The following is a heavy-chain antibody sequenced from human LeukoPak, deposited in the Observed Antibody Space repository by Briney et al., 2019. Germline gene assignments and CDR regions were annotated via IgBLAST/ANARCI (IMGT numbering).Heavy chain of an antibody. D-gene: IGHD3-10*01. V-gene: IGHV1-18*01. CDR1: GYTFTIYG. CDR3: ARESLWFGESYGMDV. J-gene: IGHJ6*02. Sequence: ASVTVSCTASGYTFTIYGISWVRPAPGQGLEWMGWISAYNGNTNYAQKLQGRVTMTTDTSTSTAYMELRSLRSDDTAVYYCARESLWFGESYGMDVWGQGTTVTVSS. CDR2: ISAYNGNT.